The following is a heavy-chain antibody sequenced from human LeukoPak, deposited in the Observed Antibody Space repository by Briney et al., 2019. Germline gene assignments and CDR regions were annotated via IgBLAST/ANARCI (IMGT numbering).Heavy chain of an antibody. CDR3: AKVNQIFGYPF. V-gene: IGHV3-23*01. Sequence: GGSLRLSCDASGFTFSIYAMSWVRQGTGKGLEWVSAISGSGGSTYYADSVKGRFTISRDNSKNTLYLQMNSLRAEDTAVYYCAKVNQIFGYPFWGQGTMVTVSS. CDR2: ISGSGGST. CDR1: GFTFSIYA. J-gene: IGHJ3*01. D-gene: IGHD3-3*01.